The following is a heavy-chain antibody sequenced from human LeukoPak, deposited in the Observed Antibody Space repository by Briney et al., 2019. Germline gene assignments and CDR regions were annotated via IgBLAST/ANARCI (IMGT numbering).Heavy chain of an antibody. CDR1: GFTFSSYE. D-gene: IGHD3-22*01. Sequence: GGSLRLSCAASGFTFSSYEMNWVRQAPGKGLEWVSYISSSGSTIYYADSVKGRFTISRDNAKNSLYLQMNSLRAEDTAVYYCARDRERYYGTYFDYWGQGTLVTVSS. CDR2: ISSSGSTI. V-gene: IGHV3-48*03. CDR3: ARDRERYYGTYFDY. J-gene: IGHJ4*02.